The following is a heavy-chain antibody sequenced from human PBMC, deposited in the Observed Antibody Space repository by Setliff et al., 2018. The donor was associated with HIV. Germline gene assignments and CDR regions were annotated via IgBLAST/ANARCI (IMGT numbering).Heavy chain of an antibody. CDR3: ASGGVTMVRDVPGIDFDY. D-gene: IGHD3-10*01. CDR1: GGSISSHF. Sequence: PSETLSLTCTVSGGSISSHFWSWIRQPPGKGLEWIGSIYYSGSTNYNPSLKSRVTISVVTSKNQFSLKLSSVTAADTAVYYCASGGVTMVRDVPGIDFDYWGQGTLVTGSS. J-gene: IGHJ4*02. V-gene: IGHV4-59*08. CDR2: IYYSGST.